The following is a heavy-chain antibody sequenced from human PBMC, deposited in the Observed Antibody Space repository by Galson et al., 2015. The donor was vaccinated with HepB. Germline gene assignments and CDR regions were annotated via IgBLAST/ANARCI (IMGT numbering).Heavy chain of an antibody. Sequence: QSGAEVKKPGASVKVSCKASGYTFTNYGVTWVRQAPGLGLEWMGWISAYNGNTNYAQKFQGRVTMSTDTSASIAYMELRSLRSDDTAVYYCARARYSTSPPDYWGQGTLVTVSS. CDR1: GYTFTNYG. D-gene: IGHD2-2*01. V-gene: IGHV1-18*01. CDR2: ISAYNGNT. J-gene: IGHJ4*02. CDR3: ARARYSTSPPDY.